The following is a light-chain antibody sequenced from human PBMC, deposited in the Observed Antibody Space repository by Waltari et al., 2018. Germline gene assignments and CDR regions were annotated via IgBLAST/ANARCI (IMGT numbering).Light chain of an antibody. Sequence: SYELTQPLSVSVALGQTARITCGGNNIGSKNVHWYQQKPGQAPVLVIYRDSNRPSGIPERFSGSNSGNTATLTISRAQAGDEADYYCQVWDSSTAVFGTGTKVTVL. CDR3: QVWDSSTAV. CDR1: NIGSKN. V-gene: IGLV3-9*01. CDR2: RDS. J-gene: IGLJ1*01.